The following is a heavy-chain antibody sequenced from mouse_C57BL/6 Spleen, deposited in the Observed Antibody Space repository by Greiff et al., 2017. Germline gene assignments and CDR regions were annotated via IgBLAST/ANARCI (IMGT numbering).Heavy chain of an antibody. CDR1: GYTFTSYW. CDR3: ARGDVEGDAWFAY. J-gene: IGHJ3*01. CDR2: IDPSDSET. V-gene: IGHV1-52*01. D-gene: IGHD3-3*01. Sequence: LQQPGAELVRPGSSVKLSCKASGYTFTSYWMHWVKQRPIQGLEWIGNIDPSDSETHYNQKFKDKATLTVDKSSSTAYMQLSSLTSEDSAVYYCARGDVEGDAWFAYWGQGTLVTVSA.